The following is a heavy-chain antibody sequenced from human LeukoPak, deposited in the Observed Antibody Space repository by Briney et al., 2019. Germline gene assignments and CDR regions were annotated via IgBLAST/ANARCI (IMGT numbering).Heavy chain of an antibody. J-gene: IGHJ4*02. CDR2: IRYDGSNK. Sequence: GGSLRLSCAASGFTFSSYGMHWVRQAPGKGLEWVAFIRYDGSNKYYADSVKGRFTMSRDNSKNTLYLQMNSLRAEDTAVYYCAKGDDGSGSYPDYWGQGTLVTVSS. CDR3: AKGDDGSGSYPDY. CDR1: GFTFSSYG. V-gene: IGHV3-30*02. D-gene: IGHD3-10*01.